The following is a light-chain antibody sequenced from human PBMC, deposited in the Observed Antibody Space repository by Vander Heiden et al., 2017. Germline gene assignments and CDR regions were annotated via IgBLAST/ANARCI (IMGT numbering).Light chain of an antibody. V-gene: IGLV2-14*01. CDR2: DVT. CDR3: RSYTTFSTVE. CDR1: SSDIVAYTY. Sequence: QSPLTQPASVSGSLGQSITISCTGTSSDIVAYTYVSWYQQNPGKAPKLMIHDVTHRPSGVSYRFSGCKSSNTASLTISGLQPEDEADYYCRSYTTFSTVEFGGGTKLTVL. J-gene: IGLJ2*01.